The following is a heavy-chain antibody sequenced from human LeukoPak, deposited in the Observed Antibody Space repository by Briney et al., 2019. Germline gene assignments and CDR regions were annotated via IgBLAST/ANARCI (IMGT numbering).Heavy chain of an antibody. CDR3: ARDQSHNGGWFDP. D-gene: IGHD1-1*01. Sequence: SQTPSLTCTVSGGSISSGGYYWSWIRQHPGKGLEWIGYIYYSGSTYYNPSLKSRVTISVDTSKNQFSLKLSSVTAADTAVYYCARDQSHNGGWFDPWGQGTLVTVSS. CDR2: IYYSGST. J-gene: IGHJ5*02. CDR1: GGSISSGGYY. V-gene: IGHV4-31*03.